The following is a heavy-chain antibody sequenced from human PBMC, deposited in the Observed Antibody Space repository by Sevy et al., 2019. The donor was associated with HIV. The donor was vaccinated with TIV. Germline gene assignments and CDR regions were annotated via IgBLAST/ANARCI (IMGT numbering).Heavy chain of an antibody. D-gene: IGHD3-10*01. CDR1: GYSFTELS. CDR3: ATAAYGAWIYGYFDY. Sequence: ASVKVSCKVSGYSFTELSMHWVRQAPGKGVEWMGGFDPEEGKTISAQKFQGRLTMTEDTSTDTAYMELSSLGSEDTAVYYCATAAYGAWIYGYFDYWGQGSLVTVSS. CDR2: FDPEEGKT. J-gene: IGHJ4*02. V-gene: IGHV1-24*01.